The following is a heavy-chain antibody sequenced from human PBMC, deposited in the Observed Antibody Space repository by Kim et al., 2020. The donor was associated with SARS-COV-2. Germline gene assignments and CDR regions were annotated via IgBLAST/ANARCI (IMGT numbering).Heavy chain of an antibody. D-gene: IGHD6-19*01. J-gene: IGHJ3*02. Sequence: ASVKVSCKASGYTFTRYAMNWVRQAPGQGLEWMGWINTNTGNPTYAQGFTGRFVFSLDTSVSTAYLQISSLKAEDTAIYYCARDQLVQQWLLTGAFDIWGQGTMVTVSS. V-gene: IGHV7-4-1*02. CDR2: INTNTGNP. CDR1: GYTFTRYA. CDR3: ARDQLVQQWLLTGAFDI.